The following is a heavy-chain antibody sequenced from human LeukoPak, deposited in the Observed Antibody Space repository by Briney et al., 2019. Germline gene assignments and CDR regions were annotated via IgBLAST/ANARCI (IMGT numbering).Heavy chain of an antibody. D-gene: IGHD3-22*01. CDR1: GFSLSTSGVG. CDR3: AHTYEYYDSSGPPVYFDY. CDR2: IYWNDDK. J-gene: IGHJ4*02. V-gene: IGHV2-5*01. Sequence: KESGPTLVKPTQTLTLTRTFSGFSLSTSGVGVGWIRQPPGKALEWLALIYWNDDKRYSPSLKSRLTITKDTSKNQVVLTMTNMDPVDTATYYCAHTYEYYDSSGPPVYFDYWGQGTLVTVSS.